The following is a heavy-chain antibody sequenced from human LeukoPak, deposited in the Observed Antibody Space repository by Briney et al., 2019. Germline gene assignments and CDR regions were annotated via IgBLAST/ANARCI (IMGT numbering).Heavy chain of an antibody. V-gene: IGHV4-34*01. CDR1: GGSFSGYY. Sequence: KPSETLSLTCAVYGGSFSGYYWSWIRQPPGKGLEWIGEINHSGRTNYNPSLKSRVTISVDTSKNQFSLKLSSVTAADTAVYYCANLVVTNLDAFDIWGQGTMVIVSS. CDR2: INHSGRT. J-gene: IGHJ3*02. D-gene: IGHD3-22*01. CDR3: ANLVVTNLDAFDI.